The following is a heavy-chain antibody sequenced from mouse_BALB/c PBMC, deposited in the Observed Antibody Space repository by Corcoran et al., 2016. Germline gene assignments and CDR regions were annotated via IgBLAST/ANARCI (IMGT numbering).Heavy chain of an antibody. J-gene: IGHJ4*01. CDR2: INPYNDGT. CDR1: GYTFTSYV. Sequence: EVQLQQSGPELVKPGASGKMSCKASGYTFTSYVMHWVKQKPGQGLEWIGYINPYNDGTKYNEKFKGKATLTSDKSSSTAYMELSSLTSEDSAVYYCAGPYYRYPYAMDYWGQGTSVTVSS. D-gene: IGHD2-14*01. V-gene: IGHV1S136*01. CDR3: AGPYYRYPYAMDY.